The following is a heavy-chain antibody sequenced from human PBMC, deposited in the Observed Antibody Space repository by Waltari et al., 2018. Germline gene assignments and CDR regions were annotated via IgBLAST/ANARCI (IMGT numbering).Heavy chain of an antibody. Sequence: QVQLQQWGAGLLKPSETLSLTCAVYGGSFSGYYWSWIRQPPGKGLEWIGEINHSGSTNYNPSLKSRVTISVDTSKNQFSLKLSSVTAADTAVYYCARGGGGIAAAGVDYWGQGTLVTVSS. CDR2: INHSGST. CDR1: GGSFSGYY. V-gene: IGHV4-34*01. CDR3: ARGGGGIAAAGVDY. J-gene: IGHJ4*02. D-gene: IGHD6-13*01.